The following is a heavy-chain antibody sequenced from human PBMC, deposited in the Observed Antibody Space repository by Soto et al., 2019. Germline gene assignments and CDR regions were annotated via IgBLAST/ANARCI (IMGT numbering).Heavy chain of an antibody. CDR1: GYSFTSYW. CDR2: IYPGDSDT. CDR3: ARAYGSGKLGPPPFDY. V-gene: IGHV5-51*01. J-gene: IGHJ4*02. Sequence: GESLKISCKGSGYSFTSYWIGWVRQMPGKGLEWMGIIYPGDSDTRYSPSFQGQVTISADKSISTAYLQWSSLKASDTAMYYCARAYGSGKLGPPPFDYWGQGTLVTVSS. D-gene: IGHD1-26*01.